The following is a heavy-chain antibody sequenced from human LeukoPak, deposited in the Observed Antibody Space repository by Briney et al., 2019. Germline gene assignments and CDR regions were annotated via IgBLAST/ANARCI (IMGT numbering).Heavy chain of an antibody. CDR2: FYTSGST. Sequence: SETLSLTCTVSGGSISSSSYYWGWIRQPPGKGLEWIGRFYTSGSTNYNPSLRSRVTMSVDTSKNQFSLKLSSVTAADTAVYYCARDREKGSGSYRNWFDPWGQGTLVTVSS. CDR1: GGSISSSSYY. J-gene: IGHJ5*02. V-gene: IGHV4-61*05. CDR3: ARDREKGSGSYRNWFDP. D-gene: IGHD3-10*01.